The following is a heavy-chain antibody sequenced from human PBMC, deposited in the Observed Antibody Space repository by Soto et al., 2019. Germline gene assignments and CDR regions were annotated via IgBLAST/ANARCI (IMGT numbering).Heavy chain of an antibody. V-gene: IGHV3-11*01. Sequence: PGGSLRLSCAASGFTFSNAWINWVRQAPGKGLEWVSYISSSGSTIYYADSVKGRFTISRDNAKNSLYLQMNSLRAEDTAVYYCARDAHYSSRWKRLLDYWGQGTLVTVS. J-gene: IGHJ4*02. CDR3: ARDAHYSSRWKRLLDY. D-gene: IGHD6-13*01. CDR1: GFTFSNAW. CDR2: ISSSGSTI.